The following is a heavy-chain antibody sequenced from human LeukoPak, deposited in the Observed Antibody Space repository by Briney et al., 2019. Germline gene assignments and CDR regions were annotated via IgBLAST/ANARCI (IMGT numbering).Heavy chain of an antibody. J-gene: IGHJ4*02. Sequence: GRSLRLSCVASGFTFSSYGMHWVRQAPGKGLEWVAFISYDGSNKYYADSVKGRFTISRDNSKNTLYLQMNSLRAEDTAVYYCAKVLGSSAYSYYFDYWGQGTLVTVSS. CDR1: GFTFSSYG. V-gene: IGHV3-30*18. CDR3: AKVLGSSAYSYYFDY. CDR2: ISYDGSNK. D-gene: IGHD3-22*01.